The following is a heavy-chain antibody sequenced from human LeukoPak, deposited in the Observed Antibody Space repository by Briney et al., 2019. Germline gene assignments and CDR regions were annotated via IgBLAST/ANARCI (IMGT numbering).Heavy chain of an antibody. CDR3: AKGDSSGWFGPYYFDY. CDR2: ISGSGGST. V-gene: IGHV3-23*01. J-gene: IGHJ4*02. Sequence: PGGSLRLSCAASGFTFSSYAMSWVRQAPGKGLEWVSAISGSGGSTYYADSVKGRFTISRDNSKNTLYLQMNSLRAEDTAVYYCAKGDSSGWFGPYYFDYWGQGTLVTVSS. D-gene: IGHD6-19*01. CDR1: GFTFSSYA.